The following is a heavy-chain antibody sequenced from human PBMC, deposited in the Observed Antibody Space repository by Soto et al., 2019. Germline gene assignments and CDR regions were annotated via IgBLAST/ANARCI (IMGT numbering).Heavy chain of an antibody. D-gene: IGHD5-18*01. CDR2: ISGSGGST. J-gene: IGHJ4*02. CDR1: GFTFSSYA. CDR3: AKVWASQLWYFDY. V-gene: IGHV3-23*01. Sequence: VGSLRLSCAASGFTFSSYAMSWVRQAPGKGLEWVSAISGSGGSTYYADSVKGRFTISRDNSKNTLYLQMNSLRAEDTAVYYCAKVWASQLWYFDYWGQGTLVTVSS.